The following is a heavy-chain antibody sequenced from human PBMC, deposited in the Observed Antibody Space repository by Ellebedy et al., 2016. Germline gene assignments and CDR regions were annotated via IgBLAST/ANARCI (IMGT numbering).Heavy chain of an antibody. CDR2: ISGSGGSS. J-gene: IGHJ4*02. CDR1: GFIFSSYA. CDR3: AKVPRF. V-gene: IGHV3-23*01. Sequence: GGSLRLSCAPSGFIFSSYAMSWVRQAPGKGLEWVSAISGSGGSSDYADSVKGRFTISRDNSKNTVYLRMSNLRAEDTAIYYCAKVPRFWGLGTLVTVSS.